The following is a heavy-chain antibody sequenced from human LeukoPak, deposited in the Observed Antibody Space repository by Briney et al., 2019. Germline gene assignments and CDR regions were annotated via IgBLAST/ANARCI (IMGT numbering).Heavy chain of an antibody. CDR1: GGSFSGYY. D-gene: IGHD3-10*01. J-gene: IGHJ5*02. CDR2: INHSGST. Sequence: SETLSLTCAAYGGSFSGYYWSWIRQPPGKGLEWIGEINHSGSTNYNPSLKSRVTISVDTSKNQFSLKLSSVTAADTAEYYCARRGGILILNWFDPWGQGTLVTVSS. CDR3: ARRGGILILNWFDP. V-gene: IGHV4-34*01.